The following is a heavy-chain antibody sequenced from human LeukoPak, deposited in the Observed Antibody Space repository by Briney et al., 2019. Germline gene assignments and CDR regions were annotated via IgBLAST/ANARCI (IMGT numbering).Heavy chain of an antibody. V-gene: IGHV3-66*01. Sequence: GGSLRLSCAASGFTFSSNYMAWVRQAPGKGLEWVSVIYTGGNTYYPDSVKSRFTISRDNSKNTVYLQMNSLRAEDTAVYYCAEIAGGAYFDYWGQGTLVTVSS. CDR1: GFTFSSNY. J-gene: IGHJ4*02. CDR2: IYTGGNT. D-gene: IGHD2-21*01. CDR3: AEIAGGAYFDY.